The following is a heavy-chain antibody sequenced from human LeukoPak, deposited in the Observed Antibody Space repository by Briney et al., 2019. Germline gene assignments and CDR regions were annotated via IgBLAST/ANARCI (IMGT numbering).Heavy chain of an antibody. CDR2: IRYDGNNE. J-gene: IGHJ4*02. D-gene: IGHD5-24*01. CDR3: AKDNGYNSD. V-gene: IGHV3-30*02. CDR1: GFTFSSYG. Sequence: GGSLRLSCAASGFTFSSYGIHWVRQAPGKGLEWVTFIRYDGNNENYADSVRGRFTISRDNSKNTLYLQMSSLRADDTAVYYCAKDNGYNSDWGQGTLVTVSS.